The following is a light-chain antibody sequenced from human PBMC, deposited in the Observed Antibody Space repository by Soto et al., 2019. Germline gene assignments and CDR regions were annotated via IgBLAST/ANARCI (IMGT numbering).Light chain of an antibody. V-gene: IGKV1-5*03. CDR2: KAS. CDR3: QQYNSYWT. CDR1: QSISSW. J-gene: IGKJ1*01. Sequence: DIPMTQSPSTLSASVGDRVTITCRASQSISSWLAWYQQKPGKAPKLLIYKASSLESGVPSRFSGSGSGTKFTLTISSLQPDDFATYSCQQYNSYWTFGQGTKVEIK.